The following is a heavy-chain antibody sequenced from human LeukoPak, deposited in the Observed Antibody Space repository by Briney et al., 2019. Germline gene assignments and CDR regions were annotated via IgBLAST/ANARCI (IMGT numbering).Heavy chain of an antibody. CDR2: IYYSGST. Sequence: PSETLSLTCTVSGGSISSYYWSWIRQPPGKGLEWIGYIYYSGSTNYNPSLKSRVTISVDTSKNQFSLKLSSVTAADTAVDYCASTRRGAAALDYWGQGTLVTVSS. CDR3: ASTRRGAAALDY. D-gene: IGHD6-13*01. V-gene: IGHV4-59*01. J-gene: IGHJ4*02. CDR1: GGSISSYY.